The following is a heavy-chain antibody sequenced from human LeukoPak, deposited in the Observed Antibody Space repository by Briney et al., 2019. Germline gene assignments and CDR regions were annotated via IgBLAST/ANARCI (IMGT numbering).Heavy chain of an antibody. D-gene: IGHD6-13*01. CDR3: ARDHTRGAAAGHCYYYGMDV. CDR2: INLSGGST. Sequence: ASVKVSCKASGYAFTSYYMHWVRQAPGQGLEWMGIINLSGGSTSYAQKFQGRVTMTRDTSTSTVYMELSSLRSEDTAVYYCARDHTRGAAAGHCYYYGMDVGGQGTTVTISS. J-gene: IGHJ6*02. CDR1: GYAFTSYY. V-gene: IGHV1-46*01.